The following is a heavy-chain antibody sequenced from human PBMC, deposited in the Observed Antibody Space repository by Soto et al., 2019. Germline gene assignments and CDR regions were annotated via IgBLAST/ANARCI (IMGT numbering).Heavy chain of an antibody. CDR1: GGSISSYY. CDR3: ARHPYDILTGYYYYYYYGMDV. J-gene: IGHJ6*02. V-gene: IGHV4-59*08. Sequence: PSETLSLTCTVSGGSISSYYWSWIRQPPGKGLEWIGYIYYSGSTNYNPSLKSRVTISVDTSKNQFSLKLSSVTAADTAVYYCARHPYDILTGYYYYYYYGMDVWGQGTTVTVSS. D-gene: IGHD3-9*01. CDR2: IYYSGST.